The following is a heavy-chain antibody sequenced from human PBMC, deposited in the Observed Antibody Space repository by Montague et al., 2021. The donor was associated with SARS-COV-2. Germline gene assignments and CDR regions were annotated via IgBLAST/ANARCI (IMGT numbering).Heavy chain of an antibody. Sequence: SETLSLTCTVSGDSISRYYWTWIRQPPGKGLEWIGYIYYSGSTNYNSSLKSRVTISVDTSKNQFSLKLSSVTAADTAVYYCARQTSATHTCFDSWGQGTLVTVSS. CDR3: ARQTSATHTCFDS. J-gene: IGHJ4*02. D-gene: IGHD1-26*01. V-gene: IGHV4-59*08. CDR1: GDSISRYY. CDR2: IYYSGST.